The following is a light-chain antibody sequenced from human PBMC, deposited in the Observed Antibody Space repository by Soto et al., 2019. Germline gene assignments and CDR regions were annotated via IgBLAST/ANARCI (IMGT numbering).Light chain of an antibody. CDR2: DAS. J-gene: IGKJ4*01. V-gene: IGKV3-11*01. CDR1: QSVSSY. Sequence: EIVMTQSPATLPVSPGERATLSCRASQSVSSYLAWYQQKPGQTPRLLIYDASNRATGIPARFSGSRSGTDFTLTISSLEPEDFAVYYCQQRSIWPLTFGGGTKVDIK. CDR3: QQRSIWPLT.